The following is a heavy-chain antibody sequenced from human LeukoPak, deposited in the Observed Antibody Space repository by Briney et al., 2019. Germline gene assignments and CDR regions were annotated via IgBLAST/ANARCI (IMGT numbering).Heavy chain of an antibody. CDR3: ARVTADYGSGSRPNFDY. J-gene: IGHJ4*02. CDR1: GGSISSYY. Sequence: PSETLSLTCTVSGGSISSYYWSWIRQPAGKGLEWIGRIYTSGSTNYNPSLKSRVTISVDTSKNQFSLKLSSVTAADTAVYYCARVTADYGSGSRPNFDYWGQGTLVTVSS. CDR2: IYTSGST. D-gene: IGHD3-10*01. V-gene: IGHV4-4*07.